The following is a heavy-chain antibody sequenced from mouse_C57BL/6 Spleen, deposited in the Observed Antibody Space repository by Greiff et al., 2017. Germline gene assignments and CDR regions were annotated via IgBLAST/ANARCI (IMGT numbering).Heavy chain of an antibody. CDR1: GYTFTSYW. J-gene: IGHJ3*01. CDR2: IDPSDSET. D-gene: IGHD2-4*01. Sequence: QVQLQQPGAELARPGSSVKLSCKASGYTFTSYWMHWVKQRPIQGLEWIGNIDPSDSETHYNQKFKDKATLTVDKSSSTAYMQLSSLTSEDSAVYYCAVYYDCDQAWFAYGGQGTLVTVSA. CDR3: AVYYDCDQAWFAY. V-gene: IGHV1-52*01.